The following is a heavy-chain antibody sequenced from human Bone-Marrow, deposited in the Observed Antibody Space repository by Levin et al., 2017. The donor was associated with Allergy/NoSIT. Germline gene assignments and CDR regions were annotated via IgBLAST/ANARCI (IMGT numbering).Heavy chain of an antibody. CDR2: IYHSGST. V-gene: IGHV4-59*01. J-gene: IGHJ3*02. D-gene: IGHD6-13*01. Sequence: ASETLSLTCSVSGGSINSYYWSWIRQPPGMGLEWIGYIYHSGSTNYNTSLKSRVTISLDTSKNHFSLNLSSVTAADTAVYYCARGTRLAAAGRGAFDIWGPGTMVTVSS. CDR3: ARGTRLAAAGRGAFDI. CDR1: GGSINSYY.